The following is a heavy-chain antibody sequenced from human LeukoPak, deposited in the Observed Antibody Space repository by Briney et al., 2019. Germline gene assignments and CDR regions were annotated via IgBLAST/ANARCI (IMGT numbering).Heavy chain of an antibody. CDR3: ARVLYRRSRGMDV. J-gene: IGHJ6*02. Sequence: APVKLSCNAARHTVSSYDINWVRRSTGQGLEWMGWMNPISGNTGYAQKFQGRVTMTRNTSISTAYMELSSLRSEDTAVYYCARVLYRRSRGMDVWGQGTTVTVSS. CDR1: RHTVSSYD. V-gene: IGHV1-8*01. CDR2: MNPISGNT. D-gene: IGHD4-11*01.